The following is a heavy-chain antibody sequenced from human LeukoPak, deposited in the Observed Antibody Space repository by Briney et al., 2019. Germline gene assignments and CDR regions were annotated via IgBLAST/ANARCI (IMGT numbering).Heavy chain of an antibody. CDR3: AADYYGILTGYYGNAFDI. CDR2: ISSSSSYI. D-gene: IGHD3-9*01. V-gene: IGHV3-21*01. CDR1: GFTFSSYS. Sequence: GGSLRLSCAASGFTFSSYSMNWVRQAPGKGLEWVSSISSSSSYIYYADSVKGRFTISRDNAKNSLYLQMNSLRAEDTAVYYCAADYYGILTGYYGNAFDIWGQGTMVTVSS. J-gene: IGHJ3*02.